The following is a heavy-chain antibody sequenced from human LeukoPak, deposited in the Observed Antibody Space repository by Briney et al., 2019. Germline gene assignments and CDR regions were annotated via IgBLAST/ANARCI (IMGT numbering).Heavy chain of an antibody. CDR2: FDPEDGET. CDR3: ASNIVVVPAAHPKTAEPDY. CDR1: GYTLTELS. J-gene: IGHJ4*02. Sequence: ASVKVSCKVSGYTLTELSMHWVRQAPGKGLEWMGGFDPEDGETIYAQKFQGRVTITTDESTSTVYMELSSLRSEDTAVYYCASNIVVVPAAHPKTAEPDYWGQGTLVTVSS. V-gene: IGHV1-24*01. D-gene: IGHD2-2*01.